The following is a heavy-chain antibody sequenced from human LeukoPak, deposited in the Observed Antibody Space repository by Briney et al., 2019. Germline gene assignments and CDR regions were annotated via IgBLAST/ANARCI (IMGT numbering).Heavy chain of an antibody. D-gene: IGHD1-26*01. J-gene: IGHJ5*02. CDR1: GFTFSSYG. CDR2: ISYDGSNK. V-gene: IGHV3-30*03. CDR3: ARGQWKSGSLSFDP. Sequence: GGSLRLSCAASGFTFSSYGMHWVRQAPGKGLEWVAVISYDGSNKYYADSVKGRFTISRDNSKNTLYLQMNSLRAEDTAVYYCARGQWKSGSLSFDPWGQGTLVTVSS.